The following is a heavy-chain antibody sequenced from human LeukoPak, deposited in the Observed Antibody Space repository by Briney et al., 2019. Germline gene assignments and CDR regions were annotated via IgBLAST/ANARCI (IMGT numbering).Heavy chain of an antibody. CDR1: GFTFGDYY. CDR3: ARTSRVIQLWLVRYFDY. CDR2: ISSSGSTI. V-gene: IGHV3-11*01. Sequence: GGSLRLSCAASGFTFGDYYMNWIRQAPGKGLEWVSYISSSGSTIYYADSVKGRFTISRDNAKNSLYLQMNSLRAEDTAVYYCARTSRVIQLWLVRYFDYWGQGTLVTVSS. J-gene: IGHJ4*02. D-gene: IGHD5-18*01.